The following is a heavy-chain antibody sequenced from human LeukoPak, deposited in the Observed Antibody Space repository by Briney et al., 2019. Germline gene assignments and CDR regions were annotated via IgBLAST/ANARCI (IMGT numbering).Heavy chain of an antibody. CDR2: IYYSGST. V-gene: IGHV4-59*01. J-gene: IGHJ4*02. Sequence: PSETLSLTCTVSGGSISSYYWSWIRQPPGKGLEWIGYIYYSGSTNYNPSLKSRATISVDTSKNQFSLKLSSVTAADTAVYYCARGAVTPAPFDYWGQGTLVTVSS. D-gene: IGHD4-11*01. CDR3: ARGAVTPAPFDY. CDR1: GGSISSYY.